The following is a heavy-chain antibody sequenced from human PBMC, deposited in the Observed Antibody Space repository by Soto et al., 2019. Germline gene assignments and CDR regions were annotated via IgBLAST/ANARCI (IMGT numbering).Heavy chain of an antibody. D-gene: IGHD3-3*01. CDR3: TTLGP. Sequence: DQLVQSGAVVKKPGSSVVVSCKASGITVGGFIISWVRQAPGQGLEWMGKTAPMFRQTFYARQFKGRLTITADTSANTVYMELTDLGFEDTAVYYCTTLGPWGQGTQVSVS. J-gene: IGHJ5*02. V-gene: IGHV1-69*02. CDR1: GITVGGFI. CDR2: TAPMFRQT.